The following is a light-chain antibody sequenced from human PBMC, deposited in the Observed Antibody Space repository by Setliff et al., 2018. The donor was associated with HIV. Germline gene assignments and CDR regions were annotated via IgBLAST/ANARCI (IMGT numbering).Light chain of an antibody. CDR1: NSNIGSND. CDR3: GAWDDTLRAYV. J-gene: IGLJ1*01. CDR2: RKD. Sequence: QSALTQPPSASGTPGQRVTIFCSGSNSNIGSNDVCWYQHLPGTATRLLMYRKDQRPSGVPDRFSGSKSGTSASLAISGLRSEDEADYYCGAWDDTLRAYVFGSGTKGTVL. V-gene: IGLV1-47*01.